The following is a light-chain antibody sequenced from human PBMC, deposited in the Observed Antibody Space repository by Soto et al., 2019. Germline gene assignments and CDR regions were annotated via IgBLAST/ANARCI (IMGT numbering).Light chain of an antibody. CDR1: QSISSW. Sequence: DIQMTQSPSTLSASVGDRVTITCRASQSISSWLAWYQQKPGKAPNLLIYQASSLESGVPSRFSGSGSGTEFTLTISSLQPEDFATYYCLQHETYPRTFGQGTKVDIK. V-gene: IGKV1-5*03. J-gene: IGKJ1*01. CDR2: QAS. CDR3: LQHETYPRT.